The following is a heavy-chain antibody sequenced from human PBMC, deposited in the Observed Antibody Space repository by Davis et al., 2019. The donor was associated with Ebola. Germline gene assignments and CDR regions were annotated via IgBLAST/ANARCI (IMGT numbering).Heavy chain of an antibody. CDR2: ISYDGSNK. D-gene: IGHD3-3*01. J-gene: IGHJ4*02. CDR3: AKDRYDFWSGYSSVPDY. CDR1: GFTFSSYA. Sequence: PGGSLRLSCAASGFTFSSYAMHWVRQAPGKGLEWVAVISYDGSNKYYADSVKGRFTISRDNSKNTLYLQMNSLRAEDTAVYYCAKDRYDFWSGYSSVPDYWGQGTLVTVSS. V-gene: IGHV3-30-3*01.